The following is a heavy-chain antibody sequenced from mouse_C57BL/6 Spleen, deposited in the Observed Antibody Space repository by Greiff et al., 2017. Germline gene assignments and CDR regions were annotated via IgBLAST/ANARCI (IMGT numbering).Heavy chain of an antibody. Sequence: QVQLKESGPELVKPGASVKFSCKASGYAFSSSWMHWVKQRPGQGLEWIGRIYPGDGDTHYNGKFKGKATLTADKSSSTAYMQLSSLTSEDSAVYFWANYYGSSDEYFDYWGQGTTLTVS. J-gene: IGHJ2*01. CDR3: ANYYGSSDEYFDY. D-gene: IGHD1-1*01. CDR2: IYPGDGDT. V-gene: IGHV1-82*01. CDR1: GYAFSSSW.